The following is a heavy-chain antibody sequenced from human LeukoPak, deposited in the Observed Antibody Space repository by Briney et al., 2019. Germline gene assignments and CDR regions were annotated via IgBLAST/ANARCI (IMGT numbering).Heavy chain of an antibody. V-gene: IGHV5-51*01. CDR1: GSRFTSYW. Sequence: GESLKISCKASGSRFTSYWIGWVRQIRGKGLEWMGIIYPSDSDTRYSPSFQGQVTISADKSISTAYLHWSSLKASDTAMYYCARQYYDSSGYRYMDVWGKGTTVTVSS. CDR2: IYPSDSDT. CDR3: ARQYYDSSGYRYMDV. D-gene: IGHD3-22*01. J-gene: IGHJ6*03.